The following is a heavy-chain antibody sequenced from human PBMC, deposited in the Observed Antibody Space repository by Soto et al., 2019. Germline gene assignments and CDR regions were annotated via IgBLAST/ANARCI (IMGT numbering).Heavy chain of an antibody. Sequence: EVQLVESGGGLVKPGGSLRLSCAASGFTFTRYSMNWVRQAPGKGLEWVSSISSTTNYIYYGDSMKGRFTISRDNAKNSLYRKMNALSAEDTVVYYCGRESEDPTSNFDYWGQGPLVPVSS. V-gene: IGHV3-21*06. CDR1: GFTFTRYS. J-gene: IGHJ4*02. CDR3: GRESEDPTSNFDY. CDR2: ISSTTNYI.